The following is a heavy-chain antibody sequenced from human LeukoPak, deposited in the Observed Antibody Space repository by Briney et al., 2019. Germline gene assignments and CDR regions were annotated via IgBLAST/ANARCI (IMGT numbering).Heavy chain of an antibody. V-gene: IGHV3-66*01. Sequence: GGSLRLSCAASGFTVSSNYMSWVRQAPGKGLEWVSVIYSGGSTYYADSVKGRFTISRDNSKNTLYLQMNSLRAEDTAVYYCARSYYDFWSGYGYFDYWGRGTLVTVSS. J-gene: IGHJ4*02. CDR1: GFTVSSNY. CDR2: IYSGGST. D-gene: IGHD3-3*01. CDR3: ARSYYDFWSGYGYFDY.